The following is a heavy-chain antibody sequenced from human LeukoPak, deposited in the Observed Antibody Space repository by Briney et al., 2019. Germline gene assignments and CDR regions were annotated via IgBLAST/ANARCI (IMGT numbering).Heavy chain of an antibody. V-gene: IGHV3-30*02. Sequence: PGGSLRLSCAASGFTFSSYGMHWVRQAPGKGLEWVAFIRYDGSNKYYADSVKGRFTISRDNSKNTLYLQMNSLRAEDTAVYYCAKGRSTVTTRLYYNYMDVWGKGTTVTVSS. CDR2: IRYDGSNK. CDR1: GFTFSSYG. CDR3: AKGRSTVTTRLYYNYMDV. J-gene: IGHJ6*03. D-gene: IGHD4-17*01.